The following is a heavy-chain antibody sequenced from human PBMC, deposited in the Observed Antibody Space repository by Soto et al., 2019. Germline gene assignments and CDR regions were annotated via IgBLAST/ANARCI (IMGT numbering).Heavy chain of an antibody. CDR2: ISWNSASM. D-gene: IGHD1-26*01. CDR1: GFTFDDYA. J-gene: IGHJ4*02. CDR3: ARSFSDSYYDLDF. Sequence: GGSLRLSCAASGFTFDDYAMHWVRQAPGKGLEWVSGISWNSASMDYADSVKDRFSISRDNAENSLYHQMNILKIEDTAFYYCARSFSDSYYDLDFWGQGTLVTVSS. V-gene: IGHV3-9*01.